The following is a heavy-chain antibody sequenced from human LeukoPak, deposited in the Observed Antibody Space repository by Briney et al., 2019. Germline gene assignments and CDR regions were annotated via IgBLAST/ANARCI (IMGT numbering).Heavy chain of an antibody. CDR2: ISAYNGNT. D-gene: IGHD2-15*01. CDR1: GYTFTSYG. J-gene: IGHJ5*02. Sequence: ASVKVSCKASGYTFTSYGISWVRQAPGQGLEWMGWISAYNGNTNYAQKLQGRVTMTTDTSTSTAYMELRSLRSDDTAVYYRARAPIGSGGSCYSVDPWGQGTLVTVSS. V-gene: IGHV1-18*01. CDR3: ARAPIGSGGSCYSVDP.